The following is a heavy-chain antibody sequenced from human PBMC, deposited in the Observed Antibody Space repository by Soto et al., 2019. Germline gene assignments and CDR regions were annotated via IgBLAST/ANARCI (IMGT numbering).Heavy chain of an antibody. V-gene: IGHV4-59*12. D-gene: IGHD2-15*01. CDR2: IYYSGST. CDR1: GGSISSYY. CDR3: TTLPPRIVVVVTDIPA. J-gene: IGHJ5*02. Sequence: SETLSVTCTVAGGSISSYYWRWIRQPPGKGLEWIGYIYYSGSTNYNPSLKSRVTISVDTSKNQFSLKLSSVTAADTAVYYCTTLPPRIVVVVTDIPAWGQGTLVTVS.